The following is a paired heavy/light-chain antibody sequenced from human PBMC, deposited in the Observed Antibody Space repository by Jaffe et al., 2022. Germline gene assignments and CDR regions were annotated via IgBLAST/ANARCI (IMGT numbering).Heavy chain of an antibody. CDR1: GISFEDYD. Sequence: QVQLVESGGGLVKPGGSLRLSCVASGISFEDYDMSWIRQTPGKGLEWVSSINSGVGNMYYADSVKGRFSISRDNVKNSLYLEISSLRVEDTAVYFCATIEEIGAFHQWGQGVLVTVSS. D-gene: IGHD1-26*01. CDR3: ATIEEIGAFHQ. CDR2: INSGVGNM. V-gene: IGHV3-11*01. J-gene: IGHJ1*01.
Light chain of an antibody. CDR1: QSISSRH. Sequence: EIVLTQSPGTLSLSPGERATLSCRGSQSISSRHLAWYQQKPGQAPRLLIYGASTRATGIPDRFSGSGSGTDFTLTISRLEPEDFAVYYCQQHYISRTFGQGTKVEIK. V-gene: IGKV3-20*01. CDR2: GAS. CDR3: QQHYISRT. J-gene: IGKJ1*01.